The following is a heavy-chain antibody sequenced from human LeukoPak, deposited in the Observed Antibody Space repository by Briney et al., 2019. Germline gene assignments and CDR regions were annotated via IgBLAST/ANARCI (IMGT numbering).Heavy chain of an antibody. Sequence: PGGSLRLSCAASGFTFSSYAMSWVRQAPGKGLEWVSAISGSGGSTYYADSVKGRFTISRDNAKNSLYLQMNSLRAEDTAVYYCARHPPRYYYNSSGYSAYWGQGTLVTVSS. D-gene: IGHD3-22*01. V-gene: IGHV3-23*01. J-gene: IGHJ4*02. CDR3: ARHPPRYYYNSSGYSAY. CDR1: GFTFSSYA. CDR2: ISGSGGST.